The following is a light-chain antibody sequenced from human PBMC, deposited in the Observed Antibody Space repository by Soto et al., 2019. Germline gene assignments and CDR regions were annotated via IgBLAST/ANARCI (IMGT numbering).Light chain of an antibody. J-gene: IGLJ2*01. V-gene: IGLV2-8*01. CDR3: SSYAGSNNFVV. CDR1: SSDVGGYNY. Sequence: QSALTQPPSASGSPGQSVTISCTGTSSDVGGYNYVSWYQQHPGKAPKLMIYEVSKRPTGVPDRFSGSKSGKTASLTVSGLQAEDEADYCCSSYAGSNNFVVFGGGTKLTVL. CDR2: EVS.